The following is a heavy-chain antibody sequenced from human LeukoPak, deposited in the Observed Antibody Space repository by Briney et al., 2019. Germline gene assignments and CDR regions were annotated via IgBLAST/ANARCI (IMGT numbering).Heavy chain of an antibody. J-gene: IGHJ4*02. Sequence: GGSLRLSCAASGFTFSSYGMHWVRQAPGKGLEWVAFIRYDGSNKYYADSVRGRFTISRDNSKNTLYLQMNSLRAEDTAVYYCAKSPAGIAAAGTGFDYWGQGTLVTVSS. D-gene: IGHD6-13*01. CDR2: IRYDGSNK. CDR3: AKSPAGIAAAGTGFDY. CDR1: GFTFSSYG. V-gene: IGHV3-30*02.